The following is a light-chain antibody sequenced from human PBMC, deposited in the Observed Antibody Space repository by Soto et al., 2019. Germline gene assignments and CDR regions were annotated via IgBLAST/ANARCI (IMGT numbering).Light chain of an antibody. J-gene: IGKJ1*01. CDR1: QSVSSSY. Sequence: EIVLTQSPGTLSLSPGERATLSCRASQSVSSSYLAWYQQKPGQAPRLLIYGASTRATGIPARFSGSGSGTDFTLTISSLEPEDSAVYYCQQHLGVHTFGQGTKVDNK. CDR3: QQHLGVHT. V-gene: IGKV3-20*01. CDR2: GAS.